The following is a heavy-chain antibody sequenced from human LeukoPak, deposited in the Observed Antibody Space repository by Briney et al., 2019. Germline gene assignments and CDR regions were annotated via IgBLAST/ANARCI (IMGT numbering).Heavy chain of an antibody. CDR1: GVSFSGYY. V-gene: IGHV4-34*01. D-gene: IGHD3-16*01. CDR3: ARVTIRGMITFGGVTAPMDY. Sequence: SETLCLTCAVYGVSFSGYYWSWVRQPPGKGLEWVGEINYSGSTNYNPSLKSRVTISVDTSNNQVSLTLSCVTGADTALYYCARVTIRGMITFGGVTAPMDYWGQGTLVTVPS. J-gene: IGHJ4*02. CDR2: INYSGST.